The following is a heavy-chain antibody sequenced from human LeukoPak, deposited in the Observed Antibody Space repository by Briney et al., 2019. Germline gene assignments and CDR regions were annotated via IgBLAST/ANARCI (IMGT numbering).Heavy chain of an antibody. CDR2: IYYSGAT. Sequence: PSETLSLTCAVYGGSFSGYYWSWIRQPPGKGLEWIGSIYYSGATYYNPSLKSRVTISEDTSANQFSLRLSSVTGADTAVYYCASNDYGGYDSFDYWGQGTLVTVSS. CDR3: ASNDYGGYDSFDY. CDR1: GGSFSGYY. J-gene: IGHJ4*02. V-gene: IGHV4-34*01. D-gene: IGHD4-17*01.